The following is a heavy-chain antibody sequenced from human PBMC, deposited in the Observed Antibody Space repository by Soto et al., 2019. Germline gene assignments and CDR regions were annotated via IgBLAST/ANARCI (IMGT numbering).Heavy chain of an antibody. CDR3: ARSQGSSTSLEIYYYYYYGMDV. Sequence: QVQLVQSGAEVKKPGSSVKVSCKASGGTFSSYAISWVRQAPGQGLEWMGGIIPISGTANYAQKFQGRVTITADESTSTAYMELSSLRSEDTEVYYCARSQGSSTSLEIYYYYYYGMDVWGQGTTVTVSS. CDR2: IIPISGTA. CDR1: GGTFSSYA. D-gene: IGHD2-2*01. V-gene: IGHV1-69*01. J-gene: IGHJ6*02.